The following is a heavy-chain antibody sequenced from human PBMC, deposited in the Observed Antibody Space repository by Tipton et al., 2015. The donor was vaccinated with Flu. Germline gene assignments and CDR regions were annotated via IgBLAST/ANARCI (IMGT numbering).Heavy chain of an antibody. CDR1: GDSLDSRYY. V-gene: IGHV4-38-2*01. D-gene: IGHD4-11*01. J-gene: IGHJ5*02. CDR3: ARRDCSNYVSEPNNWFDP. Sequence: TLSLTCSVSGDSLDSRYYWGWIRQPPGQGLEWIGNIHRSGTTYRNPSLKSRVIMSVETSKNQFSLKLSSVTAADTAVYYCARRDCSNYVSEPNNWFDPWGQGVLVTVSS. CDR2: IHRSGTT.